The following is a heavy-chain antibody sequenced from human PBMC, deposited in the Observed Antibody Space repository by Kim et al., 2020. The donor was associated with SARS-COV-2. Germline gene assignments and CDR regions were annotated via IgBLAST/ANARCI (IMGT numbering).Heavy chain of an antibody. CDR2: ISPSSNTI. D-gene: IGHD1-1*01. J-gene: IGHJ4*02. Sequence: GGSLRLSCAASGLTFSTYNMNWVRQAPGKGLEWVSHISPSSNTIYYADSVKGRFTISRDNAKNSLYLQMNSLRDEDTAVYYCAGGGTSPYYFDYWGQGTLVTVSS. CDR3: AGGGTSPYYFDY. CDR1: GLTFSTYN. V-gene: IGHV3-48*02.